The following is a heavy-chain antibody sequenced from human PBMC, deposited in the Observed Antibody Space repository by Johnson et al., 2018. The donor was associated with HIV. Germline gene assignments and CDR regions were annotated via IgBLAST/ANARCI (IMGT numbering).Heavy chain of an antibody. Sequence: VQLVESGGGLIQPGGSPRLSCAASGFTVSSNYMSWVRQAPGKGLEWVSVIYSGGSTYYADSVKGRFTISRDNSKNTLYLQMNSLRAEDTAVYYCARSRYDSSGYGIWGQGTMVTVSS. J-gene: IGHJ3*02. CDR2: IYSGGST. D-gene: IGHD3-22*01. CDR1: GFTVSSNY. V-gene: IGHV3-53*01. CDR3: ARSRYDSSGYGI.